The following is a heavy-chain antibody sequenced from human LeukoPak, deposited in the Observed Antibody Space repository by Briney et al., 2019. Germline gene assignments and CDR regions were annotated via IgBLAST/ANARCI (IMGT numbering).Heavy chain of an antibody. D-gene: IGHD6-19*01. J-gene: IGHJ4*02. CDR1: GYTFTGYY. CDR2: MNPHSGGT. Sequence: GASVKVSCKASGYTFTGYYMHWVRQAPGQGLEWMGWMNPHSGGTNYAQNFQGRVTMTRDTSISTAYMELSGLRSDDTAVYYCARDLHEIRVTVADYYFDYWGQGTLVTVSS. V-gene: IGHV1-2*02. CDR3: ARDLHEIRVTVADYYFDY.